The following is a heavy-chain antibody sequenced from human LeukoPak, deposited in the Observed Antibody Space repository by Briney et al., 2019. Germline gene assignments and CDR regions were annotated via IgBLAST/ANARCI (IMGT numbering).Heavy chain of an antibody. D-gene: IGHD3-3*01. CDR2: IDHSGST. CDR3: ARLNSITIFAFRKYYYYMDV. Sequence: PSETLSLTCGVSGGSFSGYYRAWIRQPPGKGLEWIGQIDHSGSTNYNPSLKSRVTISVDTSKNQFSLRLTSVTAADTAVYYCARLNSITIFAFRKYYYYMDVWDKGTTVTVSS. CDR1: GGSFSGYY. V-gene: IGHV4-34*01. J-gene: IGHJ6*03.